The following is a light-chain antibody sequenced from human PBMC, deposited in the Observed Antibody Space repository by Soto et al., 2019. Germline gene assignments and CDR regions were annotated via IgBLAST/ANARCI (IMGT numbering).Light chain of an antibody. Sequence: DIQMTQSPSSLSASVGDRVSITCRASQSISTSLNWYQQKPGKAPKLLIYGVSSLQSGVASRFSGSGSRTDFTLTISSLQPEDFATYYCQQSYSAPSFGGGTKVEIK. V-gene: IGKV1-39*01. CDR1: QSISTS. J-gene: IGKJ4*01. CDR2: GVS. CDR3: QQSYSAPS.